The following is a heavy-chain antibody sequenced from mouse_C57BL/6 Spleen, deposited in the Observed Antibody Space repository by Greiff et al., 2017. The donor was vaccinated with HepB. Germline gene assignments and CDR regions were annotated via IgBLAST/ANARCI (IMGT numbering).Heavy chain of an antibody. CDR2: ISDGGSYT. Sequence: EVQGVESGGGLVKPGGSLKLSCAASGFTFSSYAMSWVRQTPEKRLEWVATISDGGSYTYYPDNVKGRFTISRDNAKNNLYLQMSHLKSEDTAMYYCARDLTGVFAYWGQGTLVTVSA. J-gene: IGHJ3*01. CDR1: GFTFSSYA. D-gene: IGHD4-1*01. CDR3: ARDLTGVFAY. V-gene: IGHV5-4*01.